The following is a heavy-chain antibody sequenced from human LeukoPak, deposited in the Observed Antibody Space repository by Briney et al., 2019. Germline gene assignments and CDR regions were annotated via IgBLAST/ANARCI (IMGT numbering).Heavy chain of an antibody. CDR1: GGSFSGYY. V-gene: IGHV4-34*01. D-gene: IGHD6-19*01. Sequence: PSETLSLTCAVYGGSFSGYYWSWIRQPPGKGLEWIGEINHSGSTNYNPSLKSRVTISVDTSENQFSLKLTSVTAADTAVYFCARPNSSGWVPFDYWGQGTLVTVSS. CDR3: ARPNSSGWVPFDY. J-gene: IGHJ4*02. CDR2: INHSGST.